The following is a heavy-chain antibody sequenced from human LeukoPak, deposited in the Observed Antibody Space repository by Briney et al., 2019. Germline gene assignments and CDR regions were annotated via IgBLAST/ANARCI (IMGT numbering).Heavy chain of an antibody. CDR3: AVLPPYVTLYYYYYMDV. CDR2: IFYSGTT. J-gene: IGHJ6*03. V-gene: IGHV4-39*01. CDR1: GGSISSSGYY. D-gene: IGHD2-21*02. Sequence: PSETLSLTCTVSGGSISSSGYYWGWIRQPPGQGLEWIGNIFYSGTTYYNPFLKRRVTISVDTSKNQFSLKLSSVTAADTAVYYCAVLPPYVTLYYYYYMDVWGKGTTVTVSS.